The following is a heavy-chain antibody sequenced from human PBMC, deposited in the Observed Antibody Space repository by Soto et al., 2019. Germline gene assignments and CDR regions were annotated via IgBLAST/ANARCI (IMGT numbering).Heavy chain of an antibody. D-gene: IGHD3-16*02. CDR2: ISAYNGNT. CDR1: GYTFSTYG. V-gene: IGHV1-18*01. Sequence: QVQLVQSGAEVKKPGASVKVSCKASGYTFSTYGISWVRQAPGQGLEWIGWISAYNGNTNYAQKLQGRVTITTDTAQSTAYMELRSLSSDDTAVYYCARSYDYGWGSYRTYYFDYWGQGSPVTVCS. J-gene: IGHJ4*02. CDR3: ARSYDYGWGSYRTYYFDY.